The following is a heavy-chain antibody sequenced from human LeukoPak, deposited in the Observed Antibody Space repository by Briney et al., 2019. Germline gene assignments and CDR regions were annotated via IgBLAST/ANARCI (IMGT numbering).Heavy chain of an antibody. J-gene: IGHJ4*02. V-gene: IGHV4-39*07. Sequence: SETLSLTCTVSGGSISSSSYYWGWIRQPPGKGLEWIGSIYYSGSTYYNPSLKSRVTISVDTSKNQFSLKLSSVTAADTAVYYCARDPNPMTTVNPGFGYWGQGTLVTVSS. CDR1: GGSISSSSYY. CDR3: ARDPNPMTTVNPGFGY. D-gene: IGHD4-17*01. CDR2: IYYSGST.